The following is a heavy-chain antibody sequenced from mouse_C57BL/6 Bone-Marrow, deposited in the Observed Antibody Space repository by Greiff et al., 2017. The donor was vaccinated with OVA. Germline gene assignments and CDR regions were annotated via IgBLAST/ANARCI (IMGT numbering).Heavy chain of an antibody. V-gene: IGHV1-81*01. CDR2: IYPRSGNT. D-gene: IGHD1-1*01. Sequence: QVQLQQSGAELARPGASVKLSCKASGYTFTSYGISWVKQRTGQGLEWIGEIYPRSGNTYYNEKFKGKATLTADKSSSTAYMELRSLTSEDSAVYFCARGGLLRYGWAYWGQGTLVTVSA. CDR3: ARGGLLRYGWAY. CDR1: GYTFTSYG. J-gene: IGHJ3*01.